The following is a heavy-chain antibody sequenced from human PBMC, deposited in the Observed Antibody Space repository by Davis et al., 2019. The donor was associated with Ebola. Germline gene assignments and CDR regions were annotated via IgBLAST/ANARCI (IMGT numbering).Heavy chain of an antibody. Sequence: SVKVSCKPSGDTFNKNFISWVRQVPGQGLEWMGGIIPIFGTANYAQNFQARVTITADKSTTTVYMELNSLRSDDTAIYYCASSINDILSWFDFWGQGTPVTVSS. CDR2: IIPIFGTA. V-gene: IGHV1-69*06. D-gene: IGHD1-14*01. CDR3: ASSINDILSWFDF. CDR1: GDTFNKNF. J-gene: IGHJ4*02.